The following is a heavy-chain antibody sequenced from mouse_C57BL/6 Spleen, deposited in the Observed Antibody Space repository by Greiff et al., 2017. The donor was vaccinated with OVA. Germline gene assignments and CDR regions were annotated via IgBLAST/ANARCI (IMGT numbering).Heavy chain of an antibody. J-gene: IGHJ3*01. Sequence: VQLQQSGAELVKPGASVKMSCKASGYTFTSYWLTWVKQRPGQGLEWIGDIYPGSGSTNYKEKFKSKATLTVDTSSSTAYLQLSSLTSEDSAVYYCARDGYIPVFAYWGQGTQITVSA. D-gene: IGHD2-3*01. CDR2: IYPGSGST. V-gene: IGHV1-55*01. CDR1: GYTFTSYW. CDR3: ARDGYIPVFAY.